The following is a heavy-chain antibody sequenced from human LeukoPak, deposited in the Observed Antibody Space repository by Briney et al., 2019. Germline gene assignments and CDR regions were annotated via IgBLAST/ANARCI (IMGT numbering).Heavy chain of an antibody. CDR1: GFTSGRYW. Sequence: GGSLSLSCPASGFTSGRYWMSWVRQAAGEWREWVANVKQDDSEKYYVESEKGRFTISRDNTTNTLYLQMNSLRGEDTAVYYCARGRRGAIAAAVIFDYWGQGTLVTVSS. D-gene: IGHD6-13*01. J-gene: IGHJ4*02. CDR2: VKQDDSEK. V-gene: IGHV3-7*01. CDR3: ARGRRGAIAAAVIFDY.